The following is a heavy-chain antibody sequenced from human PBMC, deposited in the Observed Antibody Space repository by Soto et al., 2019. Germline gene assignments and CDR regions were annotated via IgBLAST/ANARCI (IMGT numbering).Heavy chain of an antibody. V-gene: IGHV1-46*01. D-gene: IGHD6-13*01. CDR3: ARTLKSAGSDY. J-gene: IGHJ4*02. Sequence: LGPGQGLEWMRLINPSGVSTHYAQQFQGRVTVTKDTSTSTVYMEMSSLRSEDTAFYYCARTLKSAGSDYWGQGTLVTVSS. CDR2: INPSGVST.